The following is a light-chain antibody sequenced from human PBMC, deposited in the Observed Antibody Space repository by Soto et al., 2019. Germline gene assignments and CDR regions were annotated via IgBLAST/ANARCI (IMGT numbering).Light chain of an antibody. V-gene: IGLV3-21*02. CDR3: QVWDSSSDHCV. Sequence: SSALTQPHSVSVAPGQTAMIMCGGDNIGSKGVHWYHQKPGQAPVLVVYGGSGRPSGIPERFSGSNSGNTATLTISRAEAGDEADYYCQVWDSSSDHCVFGPGTKVTVL. J-gene: IGLJ1*01. CDR2: GGS. CDR1: NIGSKG.